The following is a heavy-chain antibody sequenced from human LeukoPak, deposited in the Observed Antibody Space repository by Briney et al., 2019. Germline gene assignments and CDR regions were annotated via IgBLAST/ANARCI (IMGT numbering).Heavy chain of an antibody. Sequence: PGGSLRLSCGASGFTLDDYWMSWVRQAPGQGLEWVANINQDGSEKYYLDSAKGRFTISRDNARNSLYPQVNSLRAEDTAVYYCARGGTSGYSSTRHFWGGNYYFDYWGQGSLVTVSS. CDR1: GFTLDDYW. CDR3: ARGGTSGYSSTRHFWGGNYYFDY. J-gene: IGHJ4*02. CDR2: INQDGSEK. V-gene: IGHV3-7*01. D-gene: IGHD2-2*01.